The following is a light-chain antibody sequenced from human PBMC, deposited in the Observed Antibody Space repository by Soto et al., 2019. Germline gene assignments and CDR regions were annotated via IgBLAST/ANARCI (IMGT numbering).Light chain of an antibody. CDR2: DAS. Sequence: EMVLTQSPGTLYLSPGERATLSCRAGQSVSSYLAWYQQNRGQAPRLLIYDASTRATGISARFSGSGSGTDFALTISSLEPEDFAVYYCQQRSNWPVTFGQGTKVEVK. CDR3: QQRSNWPVT. CDR1: QSVSSY. J-gene: IGKJ1*01. V-gene: IGKV3-11*01.